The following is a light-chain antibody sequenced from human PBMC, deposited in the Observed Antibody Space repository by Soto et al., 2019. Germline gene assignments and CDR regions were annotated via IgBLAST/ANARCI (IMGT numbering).Light chain of an antibody. V-gene: IGKV4-1*01. CDR2: WAS. CDR3: QQYYSIPIT. Sequence: DIVITQSPLSLPVTPGEPASISCSSSQSLLHSNGYNYLAWYQQKPRQPPNLLIYWASTRESGVPDRFSGSGSGTDFTLNISSLQAEDVAVYYCQQYYSIPITFGQGTRLEIK. CDR1: QSLLHSNGYNY. J-gene: IGKJ5*01.